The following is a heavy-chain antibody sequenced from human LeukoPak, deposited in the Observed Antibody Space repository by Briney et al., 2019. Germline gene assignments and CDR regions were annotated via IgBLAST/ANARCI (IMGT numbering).Heavy chain of an antibody. CDR1: GYTFTSYG. Sequence: ASVKVSCKASGYTFTSYGISWVRQAPGQGLEWMGWMNPNSGNTGYAQKFQGRVTMTRNTSISTAYMELSSLRSEDTAVYYCARWGRSYFDYWGQGTLVTVSS. V-gene: IGHV1-8*02. CDR3: ARWGRSYFDY. D-gene: IGHD1-26*01. CDR2: MNPNSGNT. J-gene: IGHJ4*02.